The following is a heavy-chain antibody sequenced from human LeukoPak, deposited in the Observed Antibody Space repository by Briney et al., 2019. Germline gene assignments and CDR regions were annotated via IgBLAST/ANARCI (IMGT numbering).Heavy chain of an antibody. CDR1: AYSISSGYY. J-gene: IGHJ6*03. CDR3: ARDAVVVPAAIGSAFYYYYYMDV. V-gene: IGHV4-38-2*02. D-gene: IGHD2-2*01. Sequence: SETLSLTCTVSAYSISSGYYWGWIRQPPGKGLEWIGSIYHSGSTYYNPSLKSRVTISVDTSKNQFSLKLSSVTAADTAVYYCARDAVVVPAAIGSAFYYYYYMDVWGKGTTVTISS. CDR2: IYHSGST.